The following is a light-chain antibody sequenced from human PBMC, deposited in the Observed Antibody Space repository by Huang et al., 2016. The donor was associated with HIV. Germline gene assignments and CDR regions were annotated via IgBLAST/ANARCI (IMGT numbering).Light chain of an antibody. Sequence: DIQLTQSPSSLSASVGDRVTITCRATQNTNNYLNWYQQKPGKAPKLLIYAASNLEGGVPSRFSGSGSGTDFTLTISSPQPEDFATYYCQQSFNTPQTFGQGTKVEIK. V-gene: IGKV1-39*01. CDR1: QNTNNY. J-gene: IGKJ1*01. CDR2: AAS. CDR3: QQSFNTPQT.